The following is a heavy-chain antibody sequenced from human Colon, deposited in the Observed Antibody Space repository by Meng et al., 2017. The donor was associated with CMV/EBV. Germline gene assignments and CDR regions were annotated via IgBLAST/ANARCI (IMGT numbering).Heavy chain of an antibody. CDR1: GFTLNSPF. V-gene: IGHV3-23*01. CDR3: AKDRPGGTWEVQYYFDS. Sequence: GESLKISCAASGFTLNSPFTTFSFNWVRQAPGKGLEWVSSISGNGGNIYYADSVRGLFTISRDNSKNTVYLQMNSLRAEDTAVYYCAKDRPGGTWEVQYYFDSWGQGTLVTVSS. D-gene: IGHD1-26*01. J-gene: IGHJ4*02. CDR2: ISGNGGNI.